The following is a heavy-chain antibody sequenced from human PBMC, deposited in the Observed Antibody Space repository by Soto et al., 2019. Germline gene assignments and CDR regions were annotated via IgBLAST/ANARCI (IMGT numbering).Heavy chain of an antibody. CDR3: TTAGRMGWYSLAS. CDR2: IKDKSEGATT. J-gene: IGHJ5*02. V-gene: IGHV3-15*07. Sequence: EVQLVESGGGLVKPGESLRLSCAASGFSFTNAWMNWVRQAPGKGLEWVGRIKDKSEGATTDYAAPLKDRFTISRDDSKNILYLQMDSLQTEDTAMYYCTTAGRMGWYSLASWGQGTLVTVSS. CDR1: GFSFTNAW. D-gene: IGHD2-15*01.